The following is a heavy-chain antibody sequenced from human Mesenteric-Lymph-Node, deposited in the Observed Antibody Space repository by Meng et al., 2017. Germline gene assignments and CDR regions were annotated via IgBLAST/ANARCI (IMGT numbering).Heavy chain of an antibody. V-gene: IGHV4-34*01. Sequence: QVARQQWGAGLFKPSETLSLTWPVYGGSLSGYYWSWIRQPPGKGLEWIGETSHSGSTNYSPSLKSRVTISLDKSKNQLSLKLNSVTAADTAVYYCASSDYYRSDYWGQGTLVTVSS. CDR1: GGSLSGYY. D-gene: IGHD3-22*01. CDR3: ASSDYYRSDY. CDR2: TSHSGST. J-gene: IGHJ4*02.